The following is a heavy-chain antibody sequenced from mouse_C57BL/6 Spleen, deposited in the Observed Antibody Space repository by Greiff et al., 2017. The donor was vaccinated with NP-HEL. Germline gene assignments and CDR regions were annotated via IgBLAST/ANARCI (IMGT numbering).Heavy chain of an antibody. CDR2: IYPRSGNT. Sequence: VQLQQSGAELARPGASVKLSCKASGYTFTSYGISWVKQRTGQGLEWIGEIYPRSGNTYYNEKFKGKATLTADKSSSTAYMELRSLTSEDSAVYFCARFYYDYDYWYCDVWGTGTTVTVSS. CDR1: GYTFTSYG. CDR3: ARFYYDYDYWYCDV. V-gene: IGHV1-81*01. D-gene: IGHD2-4*01. J-gene: IGHJ1*03.